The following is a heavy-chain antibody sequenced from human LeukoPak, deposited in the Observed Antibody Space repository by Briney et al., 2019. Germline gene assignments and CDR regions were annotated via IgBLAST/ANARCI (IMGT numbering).Heavy chain of an antibody. J-gene: IGHJ5*02. CDR2: INPSSGGT. CDR3: ARDIVVVVAGTDWFDP. V-gene: IGHV1-2*02. D-gene: IGHD2-15*01. CDR1: GYTFTGYY. Sequence: ASVKVSCKASGYTFTGYYMHWVRQAPGQGLEWMGWINPSSGGTNYAQKFQGRVTMTRDTSISTAYMELSRLRSDDTAVYYCARDIVVVVAGTDWFDPWGQGALVTVSS.